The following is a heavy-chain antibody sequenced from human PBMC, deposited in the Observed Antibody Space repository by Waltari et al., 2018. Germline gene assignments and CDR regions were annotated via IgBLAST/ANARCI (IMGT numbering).Heavy chain of an antibody. CDR2: IIPILGIA. Sequence: QVQLVQSGAEVKKPGSSVKVSCNASGGTFRSYALCWVRQAPGPGLEWMGGIIPILGIANYAQKFQGRVTITADKSTSTAYMELSSLRSEDTAVYYCARGDLINDYGDYYFDYWGQGTLVTVSS. CDR3: ARGDLINDYGDYYFDY. V-gene: IGHV1-69*10. CDR1: GGTFRSYA. D-gene: IGHD4-17*01. J-gene: IGHJ4*02.